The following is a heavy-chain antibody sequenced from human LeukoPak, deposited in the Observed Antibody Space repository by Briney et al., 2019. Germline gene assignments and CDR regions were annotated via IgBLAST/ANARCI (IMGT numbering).Heavy chain of an antibody. CDR1: GGTFSSYA. CDR3: ARVSSGWYRTLDY. J-gene: IGHJ4*02. V-gene: IGHV1-69*06. CDR2: IIPIFGTA. D-gene: IGHD6-19*01. Sequence: SVKVSCKASGGTFSSYAISWVRQAPGQGLEWMGGIIPIFGTANYAQKFQGRVTITADKSTSIAYMELSSLRSEDTAVYYCARVSSGWYRTLDYWGQGTLVTVSS.